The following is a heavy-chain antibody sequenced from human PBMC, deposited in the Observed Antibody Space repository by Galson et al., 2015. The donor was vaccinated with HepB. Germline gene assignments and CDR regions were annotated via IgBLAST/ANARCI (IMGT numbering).Heavy chain of an antibody. D-gene: IGHD3-22*01. V-gene: IGHV4-39*01. CDR1: GGSISSSSYY. J-gene: IGHJ5*02. CDR3: STGYYYDSSGYSP. CDR2: IYYSGST. Sequence: QVQLQESGPGLVKPSETLSLTCTVSGGSISSSSYYWGWIRQPPGKGLEWIGSIYYSGSTYYNPSLKSRVTIAVDTSKHRFSLMLSSGTAADTAVYYCSTGYYYDSSGYSPCGQGTLVTVSS.